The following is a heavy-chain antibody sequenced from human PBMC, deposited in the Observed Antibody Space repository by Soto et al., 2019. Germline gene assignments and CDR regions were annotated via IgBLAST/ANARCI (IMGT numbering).Heavy chain of an antibody. Sequence: SGTLSLTCSVSGGSISSYYWSWIRQPPGKGLEWIGYIYYSGSTNYNPSLKSRVTISVDTSKNQFSLKLSSVTAADTAVYYCASYGYGDYEGAFDIWGQGTMVTVSS. CDR1: GGSISSYY. V-gene: IGHV4-59*01. CDR2: IYYSGST. CDR3: ASYGYGDYEGAFDI. D-gene: IGHD4-17*01. J-gene: IGHJ3*02.